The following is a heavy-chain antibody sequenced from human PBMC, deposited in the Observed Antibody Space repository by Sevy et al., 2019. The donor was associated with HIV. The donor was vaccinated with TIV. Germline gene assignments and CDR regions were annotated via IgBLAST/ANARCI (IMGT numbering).Heavy chain of an antibody. CDR1: GFTVNSNY. D-gene: IGHD2-15*01. J-gene: IGHJ6*02. V-gene: IGHV3-53*01. CDR3: ARVGYCRGGTCFSGFYYAMDV. CDR2: VYSGGAT. Sequence: GGSLRLSCAASGFTVNSNYMTWVRQAPGKGLEWVAVVYSGGATYYADTVKGRFTISRDKSKSTLYLQMKSLRAEDTAVYYCARVGYCRGGTCFSGFYYAMDVWGQGTTVTVSS.